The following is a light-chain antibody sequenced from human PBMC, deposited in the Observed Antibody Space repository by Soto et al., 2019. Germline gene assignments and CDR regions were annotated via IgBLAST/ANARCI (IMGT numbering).Light chain of an antibody. CDR1: QSVGNYY. CDR3: HQHATSPLT. CDR2: NAS. Sequence: EIVLTQSPGTLSLSPGDRATLSCRASQSVGNYYLSWFQQKPGQPPRLLIYNASNRAAGIPDRFSGSASGSDYSLTISILDPDDVAFYFCHQHATSPLTFGPGTKVNVK. V-gene: IGKV3-20*01. J-gene: IGKJ3*01.